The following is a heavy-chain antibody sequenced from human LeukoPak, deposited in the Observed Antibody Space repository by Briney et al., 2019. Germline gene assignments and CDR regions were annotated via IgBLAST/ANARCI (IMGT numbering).Heavy chain of an antibody. Sequence: GGSLRLSCAASGFTFSDYYMSWIRQAPGKGLEWLSYISDSGRTIYYADSVDGRFTISRDNAKNSLFLQMNSLRVEDTAAYFCARGSHYFDFWGQGTPVTVSS. CDR2: ISDSGRTI. J-gene: IGHJ4*02. CDR1: GFTFSDYY. CDR3: ARGSHYFDF. D-gene: IGHD6-6*01. V-gene: IGHV3-11*04.